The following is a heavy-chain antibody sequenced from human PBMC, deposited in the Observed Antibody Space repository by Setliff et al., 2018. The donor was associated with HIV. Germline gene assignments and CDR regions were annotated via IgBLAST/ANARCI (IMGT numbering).Heavy chain of an antibody. V-gene: IGHV1-18*01. D-gene: IGHD1-26*01. Sequence: ASVKVSCKASGYTFTSYGITWVRQAPGQGLEWMGWINAYNGNTNYAQELQGRVTMTTDTSTSTVYMEQRSLRSDDTAVYYCAREGYSGSYFNYYYYLDVWGKGTTVTVSS. CDR1: GYTFTSYG. CDR3: AREGYSGSYFNYYYYLDV. CDR2: INAYNGNT. J-gene: IGHJ6*03.